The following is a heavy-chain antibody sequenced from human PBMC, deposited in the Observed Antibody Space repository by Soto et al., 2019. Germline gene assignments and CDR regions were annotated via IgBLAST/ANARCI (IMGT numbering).Heavy chain of an antibody. CDR1: GGTLSSYA. CDR2: IIPIFGTA. D-gene: IGHD1-26*01. CDR3: ARENQSYSGSYLSFDY. J-gene: IGHJ4*02. V-gene: IGHV1-69*13. Sequence: GASVKVSCKASGGTLSSYAISWVRQAHGQGLEWMGGIIPIFGTANYAQKFQGRVTITADESTSTAYMELSSLRSEDTAVYYCARENQSYSGSYLSFDYWGQGTLVTVSS.